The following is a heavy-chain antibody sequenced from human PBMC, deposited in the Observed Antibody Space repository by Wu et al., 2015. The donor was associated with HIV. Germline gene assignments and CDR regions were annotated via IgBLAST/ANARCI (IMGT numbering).Heavy chain of an antibody. J-gene: IGHJ3*01. CDR2: VIPLFGVE. CDR3: ARVSVRRRDCSGASCRVSILDAFNV. V-gene: IGHV1-69*05. Sequence: QVQLVQSGAEVRNPGSSVKVSCKASGGTFDNNAVSWVRQAPGQGLEWMGGVIPLFGVESYAQKFHDRVKITTDESSITAYMDLSGLSSDGTAMYYCARVSVRRRDCSGASCRVSILDAFNVWGQGTLVTVSS. CDR1: GGTFDNNA. D-gene: IGHD2-15*01.